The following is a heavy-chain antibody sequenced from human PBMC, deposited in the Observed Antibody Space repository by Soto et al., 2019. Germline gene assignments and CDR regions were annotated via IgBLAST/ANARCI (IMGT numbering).Heavy chain of an antibody. V-gene: IGHV1-69*01. CDR3: ASGEFFGVVINPTYWYFDL. J-gene: IGHJ2*01. D-gene: IGHD3-3*01. CDR1: GGTFSSYA. Sequence: QVQLVQSGAEVKKPGSSVNVSCKASGGTFSSYAISWVRQAPGQGLEWMGGVIPIFGTANYAQKFQGRVTITADESTSTAYMELSSLRSEDTAVYYCASGEFFGVVINPTYWYFDLWGRGTLVTVSS. CDR2: VIPIFGTA.